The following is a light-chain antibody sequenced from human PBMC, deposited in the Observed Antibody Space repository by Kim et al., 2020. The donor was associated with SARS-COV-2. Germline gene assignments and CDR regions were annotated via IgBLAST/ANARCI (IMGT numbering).Light chain of an antibody. CDR2: AAS. CDR3: QQPTSFPLT. V-gene: IGKV1-12*01. CDR1: QDISTF. J-gene: IGKJ4*01. Sequence: ASVGDRVTITCRASQDISTFLAWYQQKPGKAPELLIYAASHLESGVPSRFRGSGSGTEFTLTISSLQPEDVATYYCQQPTSFPLTFGGGTKVEIK.